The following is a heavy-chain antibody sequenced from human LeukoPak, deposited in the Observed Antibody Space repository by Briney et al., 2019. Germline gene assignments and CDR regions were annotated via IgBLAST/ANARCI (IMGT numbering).Heavy chain of an antibody. CDR3: TRAVGLGPGAHFDQ. CDR2: IPTSGTSV. D-gene: IGHD1-26*01. Sequence: GGSLRLSCAASGFSFSRYYMSWVRQTPGKALEWISYIPTSGTSVHYADSVRGRFTASRDDAKNSLHLQMDSLRVEDTAVYYCTRAVGLGPGAHFDQWGQGALVIVSS. CDR1: GFSFSRYY. V-gene: IGHV3-11*01. J-gene: IGHJ4*02.